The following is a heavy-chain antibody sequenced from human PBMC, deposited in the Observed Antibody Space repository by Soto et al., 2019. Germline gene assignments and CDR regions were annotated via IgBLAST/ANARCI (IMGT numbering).Heavy chain of an antibody. CDR1: GYSFTSYW. CDR3: ARLAAVAGPYYYDSSGYYLPYYYYYGMDV. CDR2: IDPSDSFT. D-gene: IGHD3-22*01. Sequence: GESLKISCKGSGYSFTSYWISWVRQMPGKGLEWMGRIDPSDSFTNSVPSFQGNVTISVDKSISIAYLHWSSLKASDTAFFYFARLAAVAGPYYYDSSGYYLPYYYYYGMDVWGQGTTVTVSS. J-gene: IGHJ6*02. V-gene: IGHV5-10-1*01.